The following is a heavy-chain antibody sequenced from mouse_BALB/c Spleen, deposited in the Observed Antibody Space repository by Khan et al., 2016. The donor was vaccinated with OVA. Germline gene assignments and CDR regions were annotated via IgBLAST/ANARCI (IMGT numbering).Heavy chain of an antibody. V-gene: IGHV5-15*02. D-gene: IGHD4-1*01. CDR2: ISNLAYSI. CDR1: GFTFSDYG. J-gene: IGHJ4*01. Sequence: EVELVESGGGLVQPGGSRKLSCAASGFTFSDYGMAWVRQAPGKGPEWVAFISNLAYSIYYADTVTGRFTISRENAKNTLYLEMSTLRSEDTAMYYCARSWDMDYWGQGTSVTVSS. CDR3: ARSWDMDY.